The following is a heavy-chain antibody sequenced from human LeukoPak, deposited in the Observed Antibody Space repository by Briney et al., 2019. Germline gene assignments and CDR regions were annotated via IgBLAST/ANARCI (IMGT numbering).Heavy chain of an antibody. CDR2: ISSSSSYI. CDR3: AREPGARGPIAAAAQGDY. D-gene: IGHD6-13*01. Sequence: RTGGSPRLSCAASGFTFSSYSMNWVRQAPGKGLEWVSSISSSSSYIYYADSVKGRFTISRDNAKNSLYLQMNSLRAEDTAVNYCAREPGARGPIAAAAQGDYWGQGTLVTVSS. CDR1: GFTFSSYS. V-gene: IGHV3-21*01. J-gene: IGHJ4*02.